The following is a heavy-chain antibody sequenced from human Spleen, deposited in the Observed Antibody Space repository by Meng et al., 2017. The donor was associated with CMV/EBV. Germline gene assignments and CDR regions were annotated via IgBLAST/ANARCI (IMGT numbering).Heavy chain of an antibody. J-gene: IGHJ4*02. CDR2: IYHSGST. CDR3: AREISDYPYFDY. D-gene: IGHD3-10*01. Sequence: SETLPLTCTVSGYPIRSDYYWGWIRQPPGKGLEWIGSIYHSGSTSYNPSLRSRVTISVDTSKNQFSLKLSSVTAADTAVYYCAREISDYPYFDYWGQGTLVTVSS. V-gene: IGHV4-38-2*02. CDR1: GYPIRSDYY.